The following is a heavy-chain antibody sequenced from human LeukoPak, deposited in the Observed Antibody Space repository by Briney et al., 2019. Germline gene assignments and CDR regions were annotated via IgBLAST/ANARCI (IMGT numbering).Heavy chain of an antibody. CDR2: IRQDGSEK. Sequence: ETLSLTCTVSGGSISSSSYYWGWILQPPGKGLEWVANIRQDGSEKYYVDSVKGRFTISRDNAKNSLYLQMNSLRAEDTAVYYCAREARGIVGATSAFDIWGQGTMVTVSS. CDR3: AREARGIVGATSAFDI. CDR1: GGSISSSSYY. V-gene: IGHV3-7*01. D-gene: IGHD1-26*01. J-gene: IGHJ3*02.